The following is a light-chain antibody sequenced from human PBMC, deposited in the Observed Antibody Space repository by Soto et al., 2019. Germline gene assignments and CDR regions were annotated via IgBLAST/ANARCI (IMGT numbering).Light chain of an antibody. CDR2: LEGSGSY. CDR1: SGNSSYI. J-gene: IGLJ3*02. CDR3: ETWDSNTRV. Sequence: QLVLTQSSSASASLGSSVKLTCTLSSGNSSYIIAWHQQQPGKAPRYLMKLEGSGSYNKGGGVPDRFSGSSSGADRYLTISNLQFEDEADYYCETWDSNTRVFGGGTKVTVL. V-gene: IGLV4-60*02.